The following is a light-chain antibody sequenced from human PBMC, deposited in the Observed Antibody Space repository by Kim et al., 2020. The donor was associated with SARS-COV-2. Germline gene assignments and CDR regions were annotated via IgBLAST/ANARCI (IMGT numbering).Light chain of an antibody. CDR3: QQCRTFPYT. J-gene: IGKJ2*01. CDR1: QGTHIW. CDR2: NAS. Sequence: DIQMTQFPSTLPASVGDRVTITCRASQGTHIWLAWYQQKPGKAPKLLINNASRLERGVPSRFSGSGSGTEFTLTIASLQPDDFATYYCQQCRTFPYTFGRGTKLE. V-gene: IGKV1-5*01.